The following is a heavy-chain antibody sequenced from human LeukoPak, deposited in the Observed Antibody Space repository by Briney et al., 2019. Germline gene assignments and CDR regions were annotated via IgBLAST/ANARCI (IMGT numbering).Heavy chain of an antibody. Sequence: PSQTLSLTCTVSGGSISSGGYYWSWIRQHPGKGLAWIGYIYYSGSTYYNPSLKSRVTISVDTSKNQFSLKLSSVTAADTAVYYCARAGPRYCSGGSCYSVDYWGQGTLVTVSS. J-gene: IGHJ4*02. D-gene: IGHD2-15*01. CDR2: IYYSGST. CDR3: ARAGPRYCSGGSCYSVDY. CDR1: GGSISSGGYY. V-gene: IGHV4-31*03.